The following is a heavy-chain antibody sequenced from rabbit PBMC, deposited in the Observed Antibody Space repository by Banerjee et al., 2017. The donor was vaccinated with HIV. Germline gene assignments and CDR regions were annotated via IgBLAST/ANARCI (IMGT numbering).Heavy chain of an antibody. CDR3: ARGGGGGGDGLNL. Sequence: QQQLEESGGGLVQPEGSLTLTCTASGFAFSNTYYMCWVRQAPGKGLEWIACIHGGSSAYTYYASWAKGRFTISKTSSTTVTLQVSSLTVADTATYFCARGGGGGGDGLNLWGQGTL. V-gene: IGHV1S45*01. J-gene: IGHJ4*01. CDR1: GFAFSNTYY. CDR2: IHGGSSAYT. D-gene: IGHD2-1*01.